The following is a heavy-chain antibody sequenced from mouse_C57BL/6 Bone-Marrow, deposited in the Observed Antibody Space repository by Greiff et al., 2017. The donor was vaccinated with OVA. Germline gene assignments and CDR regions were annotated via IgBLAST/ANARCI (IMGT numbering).Heavy chain of an antibody. Sequence: VQLQQPGAELVKPGASVKMSCKASGYTFNSYWITWVKQRPGQGLEWIGDIYPGSGSTNYNEKFKSKATLTVDTSSSTAYMQLSSLTSEDSAVYYCARDYGYSFDVWGSGTTVTVSS. CDR1: GYTFNSYW. V-gene: IGHV1-55*01. CDR2: IYPGSGST. J-gene: IGHJ1*01. D-gene: IGHD2-2*01. CDR3: ARDYGYSFDV.